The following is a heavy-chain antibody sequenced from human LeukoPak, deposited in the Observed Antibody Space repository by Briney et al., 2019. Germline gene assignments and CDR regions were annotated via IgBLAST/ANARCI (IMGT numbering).Heavy chain of an antibody. D-gene: IGHD5-18*01. CDR3: AKDTLRYSHGGGIDY. Sequence: GRSLRLSCAASGFTFDDYAMHWVRQAPGKGLEWVSGISWNSGSIGYADSVKGRFTISRDNAKNSLYLQMNSLRAEDMALYYCAKDTLRYSHGGGIDYWGQGTLVTVSS. CDR2: ISWNSGSI. J-gene: IGHJ4*02. CDR1: GFTFDDYA. V-gene: IGHV3-9*03.